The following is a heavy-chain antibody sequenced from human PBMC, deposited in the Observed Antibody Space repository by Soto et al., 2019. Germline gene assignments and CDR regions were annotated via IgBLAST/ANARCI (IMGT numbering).Heavy chain of an antibody. CDR2: ISGSGGST. Sequence: EVQLLESGGGLVQPGGSLRLSCAASGFTFSSYAMSWVRQAPGKGLEWVSAISGSGGSTYYADSVKGRFTISRDNSKNTLYLQMNSLRAEDTAVYYCAKDIAAGVYYYYGIDVWGQGTTVTVSS. CDR3: AKDIAAGVYYYYGIDV. V-gene: IGHV3-23*01. D-gene: IGHD6-13*01. J-gene: IGHJ6*02. CDR1: GFTFSSYA.